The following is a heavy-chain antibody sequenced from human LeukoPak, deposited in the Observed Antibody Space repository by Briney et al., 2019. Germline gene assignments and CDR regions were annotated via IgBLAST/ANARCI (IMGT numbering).Heavy chain of an antibody. CDR3: AKSGGYGLIDY. J-gene: IGHJ4*02. Sequence: SETLSLTCAVSGASISGSGYYWGWIRQPPGRGLEWIGNIYYSGSTYYNASLQSRVTISIDTSKNQFSLRLNSVTAADTAMYYCAKSGGYGLIDYWGQGTLVTVSS. V-gene: IGHV4-39*01. CDR2: IYYSGST. D-gene: IGHD1-26*01. CDR1: GASISGSGYY.